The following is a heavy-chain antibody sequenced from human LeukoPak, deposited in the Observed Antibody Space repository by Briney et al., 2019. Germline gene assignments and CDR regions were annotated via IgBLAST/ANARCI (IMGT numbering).Heavy chain of an antibody. V-gene: IGHV3-9*01. Sequence: GGSLRLSCAASGFTFDDYAMHWVRQAPGKGLEWVSGISWNSGSIGYAGSVKGRFTISRDNAKNSLYLQMNSLRAEDTALYYCAKDMSTTPYYYYGMDVWGQGTTVTVSS. CDR2: ISWNSGSI. D-gene: IGHD1-7*01. J-gene: IGHJ6*02. CDR1: GFTFDDYA. CDR3: AKDMSTTPYYYYGMDV.